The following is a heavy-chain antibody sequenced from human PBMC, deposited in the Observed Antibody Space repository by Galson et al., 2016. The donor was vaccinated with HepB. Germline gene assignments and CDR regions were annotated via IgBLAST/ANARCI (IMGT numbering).Heavy chain of an antibody. CDR3: ARGRRGAISDFFDS. V-gene: IGHV3-74*01. CDR1: GFTFSNYW. D-gene: IGHD3-10*01. CDR2: IKTDGGIT. Sequence: SLRLSCAASGFTFSNYWMYWVRQAPGKGLVWVSRIKTDGGITGYADSVKGRFTISRANGKKTMYLQMNSLRAEDTALYYCARGRRGAISDFFDSWGQGTLVTVSS. J-gene: IGHJ4*02.